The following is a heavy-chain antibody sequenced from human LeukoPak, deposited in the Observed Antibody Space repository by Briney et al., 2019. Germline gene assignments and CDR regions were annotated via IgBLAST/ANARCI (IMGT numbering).Heavy chain of an antibody. CDR3: ARDRLEYHGSYDSDY. Sequence: GGSLRLSCAASGFNFSNFAMYWVRQAPGEGLEWVAVISFDGNYKFYADSVKGRFTISRDNSKSMVYLQMNSLRPEDTAVYYCARDRLEYHGSYDSDYWGQGTLVTASS. J-gene: IGHJ4*02. V-gene: IGHV3-30*04. CDR1: GFNFSNFA. D-gene: IGHD1-26*01. CDR2: ISFDGNYK.